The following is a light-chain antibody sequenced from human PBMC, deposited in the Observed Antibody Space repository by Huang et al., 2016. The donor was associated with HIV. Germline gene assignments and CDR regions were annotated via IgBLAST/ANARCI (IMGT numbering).Light chain of an antibody. CDR3: QQSYNTPRT. Sequence: DIQMTQSPSSLSASVGDRVTITCRASQSISSYLNWYQQKPGKAPNHLIYAASSLQSGVPSRFSGSGSGTDFTLTISSLQPEYFATYYCQQSYNTPRTFGQGTKVEIK. J-gene: IGKJ1*01. CDR2: AAS. CDR1: QSISSY. V-gene: IGKV1-39*01.